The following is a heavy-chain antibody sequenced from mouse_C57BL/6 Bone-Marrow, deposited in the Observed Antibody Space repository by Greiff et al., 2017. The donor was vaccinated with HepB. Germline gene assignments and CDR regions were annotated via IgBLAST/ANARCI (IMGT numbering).Heavy chain of an antibody. J-gene: IGHJ4*01. V-gene: IGHV5-6*01. CDR2: ISSGGSYT. CDR3: ARVRGLWIYYDYDGSIYCAMDY. Sequence: EVKLMESGGDLVKPGGSLKLSCAASGFTFSSYGMSWVRQTPDKRLEWVATISSGGSYTYYQDSVKGRFTISRDNAKNTLYLQMSSLKSEDTAMYYSARVRGLWIYYDYDGSIYCAMDYWGPATSVTVSS. CDR1: GFTFSSYG. D-gene: IGHD2-4*01.